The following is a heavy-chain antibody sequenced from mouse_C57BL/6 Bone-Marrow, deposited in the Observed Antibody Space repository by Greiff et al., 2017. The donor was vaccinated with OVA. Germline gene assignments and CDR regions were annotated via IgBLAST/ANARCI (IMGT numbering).Heavy chain of an antibody. J-gene: IGHJ2*01. CDR2: ISDGGSYT. V-gene: IGHV5-4*01. CDR3: ARVRNHLDY. CDR1: GFTFSSYA. Sequence: EVQVVESGGGLVKPGGSLKLSCAASGFTFSSYAMSWVRQTPEKRLEWVATISDGGSYTYYPDNVKGRFTISRDNAKNNLYLQMSHLKSEDTAMYYCARVRNHLDYWGQGTTLTVSS.